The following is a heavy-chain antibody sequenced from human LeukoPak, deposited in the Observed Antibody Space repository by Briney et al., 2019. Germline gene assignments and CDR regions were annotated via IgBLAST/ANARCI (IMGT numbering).Heavy chain of an antibody. CDR3: ARDDPLYCSSTSCLFDY. V-gene: IGHV3-21*01. CDR2: ISSSSSYI. Sequence: GGSLRLSCAASGFTFSSYIMNWVRQAPGKGLEWVSSISSSSSYIYYAGSVKGRFTISRDNAKNSLYLQMNSLRAEDTAVYYCARDDPLYCSSTSCLFDYWGQGTLVTVSS. CDR1: GFTFSSYI. D-gene: IGHD2-2*01. J-gene: IGHJ4*02.